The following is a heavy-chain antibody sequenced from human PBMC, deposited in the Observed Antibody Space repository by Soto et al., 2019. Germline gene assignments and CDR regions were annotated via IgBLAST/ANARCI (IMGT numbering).Heavy chain of an antibody. V-gene: IGHV4-30-2*01. CDR2: IYHSGST. CDR1: GGSISSGVYS. D-gene: IGHD5-12*01. CDR3: ARGVAFFDY. J-gene: IGHJ4*02. Sequence: SETLSLTCAVSGGSISSGVYSLSWIRQPPGKGLEWIGYIYHSGSTYYNPSLKSRVTISVDRSKNQFSLKLSSVTAADTAVYYCARGVAFFDYWGQGTLVTVSS.